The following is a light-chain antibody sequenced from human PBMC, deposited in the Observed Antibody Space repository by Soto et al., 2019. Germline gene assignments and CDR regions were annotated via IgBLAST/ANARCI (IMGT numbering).Light chain of an antibody. J-gene: IGKJ5*01. CDR1: QSISSW. CDR3: QQSYRTPIT. Sequence: DIQMTQSPSTLSASVGDRVPITCRASQSISSWLAWYQQKPGKAPKLLIYAASGLQSGVPSRFSGSGSGTDFTLTISSLQPEDFATYYCQQSYRTPITFGQGTRLEIK. V-gene: IGKV1-39*01. CDR2: AAS.